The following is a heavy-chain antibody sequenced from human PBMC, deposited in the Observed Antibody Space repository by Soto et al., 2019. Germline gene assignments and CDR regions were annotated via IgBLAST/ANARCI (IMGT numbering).Heavy chain of an antibody. CDR1: GGSISSYY. Sequence: ETLSLTCTVSGGSISSYYWSWIRQPPGKGLEWIGYIYYSGSTNYNPSLKSRVTISVDTSKNQFSLKLSSVTAADTAVYYCAGSTLLFYSSSSLGEFDPWGQGTLVTVSS. D-gene: IGHD6-6*01. CDR2: IYYSGST. V-gene: IGHV4-59*08. CDR3: AGSTLLFYSSSSLGEFDP. J-gene: IGHJ5*02.